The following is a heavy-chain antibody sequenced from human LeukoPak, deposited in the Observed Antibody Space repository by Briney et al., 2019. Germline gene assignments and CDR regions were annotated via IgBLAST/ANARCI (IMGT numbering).Heavy chain of an antibody. CDR3: ATGGSYRYPDFDY. CDR1: GYTFTSYD. V-gene: IGHV1-8*01. D-gene: IGHD3-16*02. J-gene: IGHJ4*02. CDR2: MNPNSGNT. Sequence: GASVKVSCKAFGYTFTSYDINWVRQATGQGLEWMGWMNPNSGNTGYAQKFQGRVTMTRNTSISTAYMELSSLRSEDTAVYYCATGGSYRYPDFDYWGQGTLVTVSS.